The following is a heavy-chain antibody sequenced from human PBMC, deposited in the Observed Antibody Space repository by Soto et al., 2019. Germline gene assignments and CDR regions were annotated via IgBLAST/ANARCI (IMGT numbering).Heavy chain of an antibody. CDR3: ARLRIATNNYKWFDP. Sequence: LSLTCSVSGAALNSGNYYWSWIRQVPGKGLEWTGHIYVTGAVDYNPSLRDRITISQDTSERQFSLNLRLVTAADTAVYYCARLRIATNNYKWFDPWGQGTLVTV. V-gene: IGHV4-31*03. CDR1: GAALNSGNYY. J-gene: IGHJ5*02. D-gene: IGHD2-21*01. CDR2: IYVTGAV.